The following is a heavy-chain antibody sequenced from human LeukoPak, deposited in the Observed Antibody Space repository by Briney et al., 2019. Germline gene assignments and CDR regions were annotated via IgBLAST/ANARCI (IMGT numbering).Heavy chain of an antibody. V-gene: IGHV3-7*01. CDR2: IKQDGSEK. Sequence: GGSLRLSCAASGFTFSSYWMSWVRQAPGKGLEWVANIKQDGSEKYYVESVKGRFTISTDKAKNSLYLQMNSMRAEETAVYYCARDRPIAALIVTAFDIWGPGTMVTVSS. D-gene: IGHD6-13*01. J-gene: IGHJ3*02. CDR1: GFTFSSYW. CDR3: ARDRPIAALIVTAFDI.